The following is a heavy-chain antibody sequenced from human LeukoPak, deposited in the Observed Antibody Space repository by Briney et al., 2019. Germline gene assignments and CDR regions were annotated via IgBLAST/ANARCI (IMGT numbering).Heavy chain of an antibody. J-gene: IGHJ4*02. CDR3: VREELTGYGVDY. CDR2: INHSGST. Sequence: SETLSLTCAVYGGSFSGYYWSWIRQPPGKGLEWIGEINHSGSTNYNPSLKSRVTISVDTSKNQFSLKLSSVTAADTAVYYCVREELTGYGVDYWGQGTLVTVSS. V-gene: IGHV4-34*01. CDR1: GGSFSGYY. D-gene: IGHD3-9*01.